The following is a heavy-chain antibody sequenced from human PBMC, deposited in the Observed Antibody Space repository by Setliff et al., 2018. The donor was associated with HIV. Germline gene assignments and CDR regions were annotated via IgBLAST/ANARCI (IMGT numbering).Heavy chain of an antibody. CDR2: INPSGNNT. Sequence: ASVKVSCKASGYTFTRYYMHWVRQAPGLGLEWMGIINPSGNNTTYAQKFRGGVTMTRDTSTSTVYMELSSLRSEDTAVYFCARSGSYYSPFDYWGQGSLVTVSS. CDR1: GYTFTRYY. D-gene: IGHD3-10*01. J-gene: IGHJ4*02. V-gene: IGHV1-46*03. CDR3: ARSGSYYSPFDY.